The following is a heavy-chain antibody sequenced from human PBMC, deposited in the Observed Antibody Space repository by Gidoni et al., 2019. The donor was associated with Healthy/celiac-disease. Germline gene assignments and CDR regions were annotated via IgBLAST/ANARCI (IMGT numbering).Heavy chain of an antibody. CDR1: VFTVSSNY. V-gene: IGHV3-53*01. J-gene: IGHJ4*02. D-gene: IGHD3-3*01. CDR3: AADFWSGSRDY. Sequence: EVQLVESGGGLIQPGGSLRLPCAASVFTVSSNYMSWFRQAPGKGLEWVSVIYSGGSTYYADSVKGRFTISRDNSKNTLYLQMNSLRAEDTAVYYCAADFWSGSRDYWGQGTLVTVSS. CDR2: IYSGGST.